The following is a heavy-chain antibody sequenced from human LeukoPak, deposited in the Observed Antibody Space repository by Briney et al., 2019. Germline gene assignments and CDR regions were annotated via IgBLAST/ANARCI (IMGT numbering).Heavy chain of an antibody. CDR2: ISSSSSYI. CDR1: EFTLSSYA. Sequence: GGSLCLSCAASEFTLSSYAMNWVRQAPGKGLEWVSSISSSSSYIFYADSVKGRFTVSRDNAKNSLYLQMNSLRAEDTALYYCARVALSMGENGFDIWSQGTMVTVSS. CDR3: ARVALSMGENGFDI. J-gene: IGHJ3*02. D-gene: IGHD2/OR15-2a*01. V-gene: IGHV3-21*01.